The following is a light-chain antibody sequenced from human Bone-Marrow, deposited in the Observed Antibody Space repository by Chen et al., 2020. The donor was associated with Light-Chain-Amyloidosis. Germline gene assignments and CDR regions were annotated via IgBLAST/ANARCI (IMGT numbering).Light chain of an antibody. CDR2: EDD. CDR1: SGSIATNY. V-gene: IGLV6-57*01. Sequence: NFMLTQPHSVSESPGKTVIISCTRSSGSIATNYVQWYQQRPGSSPTTVIYEDDQRPSGVPDRFLGCIDRASNSASLTISGLKTEEEAACYCRYYQSSSQGVFCRGSKLTVL. J-gene: IGLJ3*02. CDR3: RYYQSSSQGV.